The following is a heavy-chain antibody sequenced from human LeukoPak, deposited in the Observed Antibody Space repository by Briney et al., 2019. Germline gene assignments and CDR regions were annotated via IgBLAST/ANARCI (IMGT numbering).Heavy chain of an antibody. D-gene: IGHD4-23*01. V-gene: IGHV3-7*01. CDR2: INQDGNEK. Sequence: GGSLRLSCAASGFNFSDYFLTWVRQAPGKGLEWVANINQDGNEKNYVDSLEGRFTISRDNAKRALYLQMNSLRVDDTAMYYCVRDVGYYGGNHDYWGQETLVIVSS. CDR1: GFNFSDYF. CDR3: VRDVGYYGGNHDY. J-gene: IGHJ4*02.